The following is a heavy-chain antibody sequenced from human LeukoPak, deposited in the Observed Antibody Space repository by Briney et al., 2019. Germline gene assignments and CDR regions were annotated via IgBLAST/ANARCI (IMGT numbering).Heavy chain of an antibody. Sequence: SETPSLTCGVSCGSITNTNYWTWVRQPPGKGLEWIGEVNLQGSTNYNPSLMGRVAIAVDTSENHISLQLTSVTAADTAVYYCAREGGPYRPLDYSGQGTLVTVSS. CDR2: VNLQGST. CDR3: AREGGPYRPLDY. J-gene: IGHJ4*02. V-gene: IGHV4-4*02. CDR1: CGSITNTNY.